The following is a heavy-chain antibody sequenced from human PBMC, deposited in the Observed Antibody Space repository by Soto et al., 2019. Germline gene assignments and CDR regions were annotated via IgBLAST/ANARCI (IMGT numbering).Heavy chain of an antibody. D-gene: IGHD2-2*01. V-gene: IGHV4-31*03. Sequence: QVQLQESGPGLVKPSQTLSLTCSVSGVSVSSDIYYWSWIPHHPGKGLEWIGYIYYSGNTYYNPSLGGRVTISLDTSKNHFSLRLRSVTPADTAVYYCARYPVVVVPAANYGLDVWGQGTTVTVSS. CDR1: GVSVSSDIYY. J-gene: IGHJ6*02. CDR3: ARYPVVVVPAANYGLDV. CDR2: IYYSGNT.